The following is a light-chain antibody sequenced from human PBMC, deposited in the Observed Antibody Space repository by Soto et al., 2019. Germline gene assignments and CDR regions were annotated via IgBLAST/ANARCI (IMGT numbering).Light chain of an antibody. CDR1: SSNIGSNT. Sequence: QSVLPQPPSSSGTPGQRVTISCSGSSSNIGSNTVNWYQQLPGTAPKLLIYSNNQRPSGVPDRFSGSKSGTSASLAISGLQSDDEDDYYCAAWDDRLNGWVFGGGTKLTVL. J-gene: IGLJ3*02. V-gene: IGLV1-44*01. CDR3: AAWDDRLNGWV. CDR2: SNN.